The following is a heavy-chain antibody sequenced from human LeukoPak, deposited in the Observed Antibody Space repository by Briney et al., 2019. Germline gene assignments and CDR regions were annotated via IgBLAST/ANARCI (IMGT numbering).Heavy chain of an antibody. CDR3: ARGRRRSGSLNYYYYYMDV. J-gene: IGHJ6*03. V-gene: IGHV1-69*05. CDR2: IIPIFGTA. D-gene: IGHD3-3*01. Sequence: PMASVKVSCKASGGTFSSYAISWVRQAPGQGLEWMGGIIPIFGTANYAQKLQGRVTITTDESTSTAYMELSSLRSEDTAVYYCARGRRRSGSLNYYYYYMDVWGKGTTVTVSS. CDR1: GGTFSSYA.